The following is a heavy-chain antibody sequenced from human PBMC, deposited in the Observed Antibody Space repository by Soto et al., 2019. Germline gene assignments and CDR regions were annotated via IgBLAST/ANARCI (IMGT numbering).Heavy chain of an antibody. CDR2: IDWDDNK. CDR3: ARTTLTYYYDSSGYHFDY. D-gene: IGHD3-22*01. V-gene: IGHV2-70*01. J-gene: IGHJ4*02. Sequence: GSGPTLVNPTQTLTLTCTFSGFSLSTSGMCVSWIRQPPGKALEWLALIDWDDNKYYSTSLKTRLTISKDTSKNQVVLTMTNMDPVDTATYYCARTTLTYYYDSSGYHFDYWGQGTLVTVSS. CDR1: GFSLSTSGMC.